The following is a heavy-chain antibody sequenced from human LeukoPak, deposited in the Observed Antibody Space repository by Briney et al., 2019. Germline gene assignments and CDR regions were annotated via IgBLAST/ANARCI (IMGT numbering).Heavy chain of an antibody. CDR1: GGSISSYY. D-gene: IGHD1-26*01. CDR3: ARALSGSYLPLFDY. CDR2: IYTSGST. J-gene: IGHJ4*02. V-gene: IGHV4-4*07. Sequence: SETLSLTCTVSGGSISSYYWSWIRQPAGRGLEWIGRIYTSGSTNYNPSLKSRVTMSVDTSKNQFSLKLSSVTSADTAVYYCARALSGSYLPLFDYWGQGTLVTVSS.